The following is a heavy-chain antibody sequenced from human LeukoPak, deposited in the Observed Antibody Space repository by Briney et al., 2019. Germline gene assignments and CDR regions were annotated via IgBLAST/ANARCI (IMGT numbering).Heavy chain of an antibody. CDR2: ISSSGSTI. CDR3: ARDSEAVAGTGFDY. D-gene: IGHD6-19*01. Sequence: PGGSLRLSCAASGFTFSSYEMNWVRQAPGKGLEWVSYISSSGSTIYYADSVEGRFTISRDNAKNSLYLQMNSLRAEDTAVYYCARDSEAVAGTGFDYWGQGTLVTVSS. CDR1: GFTFSSYE. J-gene: IGHJ4*02. V-gene: IGHV3-48*03.